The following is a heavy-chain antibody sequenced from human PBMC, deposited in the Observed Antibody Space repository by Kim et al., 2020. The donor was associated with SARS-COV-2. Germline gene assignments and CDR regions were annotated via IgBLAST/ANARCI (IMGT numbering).Heavy chain of an antibody. CDR3: ARQREIYGDYLVFDY. CDR2: IYYSGST. Sequence: SETLSLTCTVSGGSISSYYWSWIRQPPGKGLEWIGYIYYSGSTNYNPSLKSRVTISVDTSKNQFSLKLSSVTAADTAVYYCARQREIYGDYLVFDYWGQGTLVTVSS. CDR1: GGSISSYY. V-gene: IGHV4-59*08. J-gene: IGHJ4*02. D-gene: IGHD4-17*01.